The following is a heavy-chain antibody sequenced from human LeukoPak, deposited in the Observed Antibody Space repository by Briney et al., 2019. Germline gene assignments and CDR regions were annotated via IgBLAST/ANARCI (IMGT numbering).Heavy chain of an antibody. CDR1: GFTFSSYW. CDR2: IKQDGSEK. D-gene: IGHD3-3*01. Sequence: GGSLKLSCAASGFTFSSYWMSWVRQAPGKGLEWVANIKQDGSEKYYVDSVKGRFTISRDNAKNSLYLQMNSLRAEDTAVYYCAKDLPMYYDFWSGLFDYWGQGTLVTVSS. CDR3: AKDLPMYYDFWSGLFDY. V-gene: IGHV3-7*01. J-gene: IGHJ4*02.